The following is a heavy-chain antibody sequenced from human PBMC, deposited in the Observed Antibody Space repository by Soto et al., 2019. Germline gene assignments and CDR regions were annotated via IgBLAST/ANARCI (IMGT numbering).Heavy chain of an antibody. V-gene: IGHV1-69*01. D-gene: IGHD2-2*01. CDR3: GREESSTSCRDY. Sequence: PVKVSCKASGGTFSSYAISRVLQAPGLRLEWMGGIIPLFGTANYAQKFPGRVTITADASTSTSYMELSSLRSEDTAVYYCGREESSTSCRDYGGQGTLVTVSS. CDR2: IIPLFGTA. J-gene: IGHJ4*02. CDR1: GGTFSSYA.